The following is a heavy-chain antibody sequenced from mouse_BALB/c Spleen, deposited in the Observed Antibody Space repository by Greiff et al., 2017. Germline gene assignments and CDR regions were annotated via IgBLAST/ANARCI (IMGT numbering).Heavy chain of an antibody. Sequence: QVQLQQSGAELVRPGVSVKISCKGSGYTFTDYAMHWVKQSHAKSLEWIGVISTYYGDASYNQKFKGKATMTVDKSSSTAYMELARLTSEDSAIYYCARGGDRAMDYWGQGTSVTVSS. CDR2: ISTYYGDA. D-gene: IGHD3-3*01. J-gene: IGHJ4*01. CDR3: ARGGDRAMDY. V-gene: IGHV1S137*01. CDR1: GYTFTDYA.